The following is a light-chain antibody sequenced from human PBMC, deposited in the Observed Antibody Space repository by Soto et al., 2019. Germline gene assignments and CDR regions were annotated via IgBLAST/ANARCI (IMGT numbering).Light chain of an antibody. Sequence: IVLTQSPGTLSFSPGERATLSCRAIQSVISSFLAWYQQRPGHAPRLLIYGASSRATGIPDRFSGGGSETELTLTISSLQSEDIAVYYCQQYKNWPPKTFGQGTKVDI. J-gene: IGKJ1*01. V-gene: IGKV3-20*01. CDR3: QQYKNWPPKT. CDR2: GAS. CDR1: QSVISSF.